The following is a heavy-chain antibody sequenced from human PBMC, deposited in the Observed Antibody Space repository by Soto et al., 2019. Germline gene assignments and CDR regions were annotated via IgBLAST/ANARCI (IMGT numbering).Heavy chain of an antibody. J-gene: IGHJ6*02. Sequence: SLRLSCAASGFTFSSYGMHWVRQAPGKGLEWVAVISYDGSNKYYADSVKGRFTISRDNSKNTLYLQMNSLRAEDTAVYYCAKADIVVVVVPPGGMDVWGQGTTVTVSS. D-gene: IGHD2-15*01. CDR1: GFTFSSYG. CDR2: ISYDGSNK. CDR3: AKADIVVVVVPPGGMDV. V-gene: IGHV3-30*18.